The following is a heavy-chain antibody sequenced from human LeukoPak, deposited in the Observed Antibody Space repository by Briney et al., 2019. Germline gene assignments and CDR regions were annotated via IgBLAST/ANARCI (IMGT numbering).Heavy chain of an antibody. V-gene: IGHV4-30-2*01. J-gene: IGHJ5*02. CDR1: GGSISSGGYS. CDR3: ARHVTIFGVVIYRWFDP. Sequence: PSETLSLTCAVSGGSISSGGYSWSWIRQPPGKGLEWIGYIYHSGSTYYNPSLKSRVTISVDRSKNQFSLKLSSVTAADTAVYYCARHVTIFGVVIYRWFDPWGQGTLVTVSS. D-gene: IGHD3-3*01. CDR2: IYHSGST.